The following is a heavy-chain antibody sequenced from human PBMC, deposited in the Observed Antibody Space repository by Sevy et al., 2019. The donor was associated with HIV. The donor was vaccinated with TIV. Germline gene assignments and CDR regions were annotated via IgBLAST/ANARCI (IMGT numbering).Heavy chain of an antibody. D-gene: IGHD1-7*01. J-gene: IGHJ4*02. CDR3: ARDGKRKSELPEYYFDF. CDR1: GFTFSGYS. Sequence: GGSLRLSCAASGFTFSGYSINWVRQAPGKGLEWVSYLSGSGSTIYYADSVKGRFNISRDNAKNSQYLQMNSLGDEDSAVYYCARDGKRKSELPEYYFDFWGRGTLVTVSS. V-gene: IGHV3-48*02. CDR2: LSGSGSTI.